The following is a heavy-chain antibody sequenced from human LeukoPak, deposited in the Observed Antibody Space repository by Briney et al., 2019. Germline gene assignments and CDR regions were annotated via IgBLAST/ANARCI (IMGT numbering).Heavy chain of an antibody. V-gene: IGHV1-18*01. CDR3: ARQSTGSYYSPIDY. J-gene: IGHJ4*02. CDR1: GYTFTSYG. D-gene: IGHD1-26*01. CDR2: VSTYNGNT. Sequence: ASVKVSCTASGYTFTSYGISWVRQAPGQGLEWMGWVSTYNGNTKYAQNLQGRVTTTTDTSTSTAYMELRSLRSDDTAMYYCARQSTGSYYSPIDYWGQGTLVTVSS.